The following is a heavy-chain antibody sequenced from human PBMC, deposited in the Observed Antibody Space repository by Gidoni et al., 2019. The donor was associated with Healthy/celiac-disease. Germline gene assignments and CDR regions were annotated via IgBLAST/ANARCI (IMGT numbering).Heavy chain of an antibody. CDR3: ARDQYGYYCSSGYYLVGPYFDY. CDR2: IKQDGIEK. J-gene: IGHJ4*02. D-gene: IGHD3-22*01. CDR1: GFNCSSYW. Sequence: EVTLVESGGGLVRPGGALRLSCAASGFNCSSYWIGWVSQAPGKGLGWVANIKQDGIEKYYVDSVKGRFTISGDNAKNSLYLQMNSLRAEDTAVYYCARDQYGYYCSSGYYLVGPYFDYWGQGTLVTVSS. V-gene: IGHV3-7*01.